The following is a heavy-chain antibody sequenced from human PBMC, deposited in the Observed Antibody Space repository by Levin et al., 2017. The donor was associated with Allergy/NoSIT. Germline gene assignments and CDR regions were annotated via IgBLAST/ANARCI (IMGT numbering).Heavy chain of an antibody. CDR3: ARVGGYGGNPGGFGY. V-gene: IGHV4-30-4*01. D-gene: IGHD4-23*01. Sequence: PSETLSLTCTVSGGSISSGDYYWSWIRQPPGKGLEWIGYIYYSGSTYYNPSLKSRVTISVDTSKNQFSLKLSSVTAADTAVYYCARVGGYGGNPGGFGYWGQGTLVTVSS. J-gene: IGHJ4*02. CDR2: IYYSGST. CDR1: GGSISSGDYY.